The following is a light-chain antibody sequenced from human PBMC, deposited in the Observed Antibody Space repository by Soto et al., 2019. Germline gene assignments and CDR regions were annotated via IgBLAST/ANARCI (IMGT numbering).Light chain of an antibody. CDR3: QVWDRTTDFVV. V-gene: IGLV3-21*02. CDR2: DDN. CDR1: KIGTKS. Sequence: SYELTQSPSVSVAPGQTARFTCGGDKIGTKSVHWHQQKPGQAPVLVVYDDNDRPSAIPERFSGSKSGNTVTLTISRVDAGDEADYYCQVWDRTTDFVVFVGGTKVTVL. J-gene: IGLJ2*01.